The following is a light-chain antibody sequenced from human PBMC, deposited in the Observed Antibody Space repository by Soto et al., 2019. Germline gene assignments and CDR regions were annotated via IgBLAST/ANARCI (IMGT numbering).Light chain of an antibody. CDR3: QQYNTSPRT. V-gene: IGKV3-15*01. CDR1: QSIASD. Sequence: ETVMTQSPAALSVSPGESATLSCRASQSIASDLAWYQQIPGQAPRLLIFGASTRASGVPARFTGSRSGTEFTLTISSLQSEDFAVYYRQQYNTSPRTFGRGTKLEI. J-gene: IGKJ4*02. CDR2: GAS.